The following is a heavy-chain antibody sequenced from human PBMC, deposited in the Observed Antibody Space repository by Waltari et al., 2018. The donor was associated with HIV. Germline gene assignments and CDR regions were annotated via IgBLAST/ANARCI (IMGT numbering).Heavy chain of an antibody. CDR2: ITAGNANT. CDR1: GYTFTSYA. J-gene: IGHJ5*02. Sequence: QVQLVQSGAEVKKPGASVKVSCKASGYTFTSYAMHWVRQAPGQRLEWMGWITAGNANTKYSRKFQGRVTITRDTSARTAYMERSSLRSEDTAVYYCASYYYDSSGYYYHWFDPWGQGTLVTVSS. V-gene: IGHV1-3*01. D-gene: IGHD3-22*01. CDR3: ASYYYDSSGYYYHWFDP.